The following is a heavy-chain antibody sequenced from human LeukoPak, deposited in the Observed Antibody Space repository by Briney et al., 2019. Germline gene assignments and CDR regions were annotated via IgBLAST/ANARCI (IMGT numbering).Heavy chain of an antibody. CDR2: SYNSRST. D-gene: IGHD3-22*01. CDR3: AREGYAAHSSGYAYYYYYMDV. J-gene: IGHJ6*03. Sequence: SQTLSLTCSVSGASLSSGAFSWAWLRQHPVRGLEWIRYSYNSRSTYYSPSLQSRFTITVDTSKNPFPLTLSSVTAADTAVYYCAREGYAAHSSGYAYYYYYMDVWGKGTPVTVSS. CDR1: GASLSSGAFS. V-gene: IGHV4-31*03.